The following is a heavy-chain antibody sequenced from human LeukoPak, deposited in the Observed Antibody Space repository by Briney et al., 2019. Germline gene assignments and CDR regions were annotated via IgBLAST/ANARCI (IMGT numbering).Heavy chain of an antibody. V-gene: IGHV4-61*01. D-gene: IGHD1-26*01. Sequence: PSQTLSLTCTVSGGSISSGSYYWSWIRQPPGKGLEWIGYIYYSGSTNYNPSLKSRVTISVDTSKNQFSLKLSSVTAADTAVYYCARAPYSGSYYGAFDIWGQGTMVTVSS. CDR2: IYYSGST. J-gene: IGHJ3*02. CDR1: GGSISSGSYY. CDR3: ARAPYSGSYYGAFDI.